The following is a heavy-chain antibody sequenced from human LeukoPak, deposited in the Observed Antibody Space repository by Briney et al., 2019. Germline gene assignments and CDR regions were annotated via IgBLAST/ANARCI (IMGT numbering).Heavy chain of an antibody. CDR3: ARRGRGSSSWYVLSATDKIFDY. J-gene: IGHJ4*02. V-gene: IGHV4-39*07. CDR1: GGSISSSSYY. Sequence: SETLSLTCTVSGGSISSSSYYWGWIRQPPGKGLEWIGSIYYSGSTYYNPSLKSRVTISVDTSKNQFSLKLSSVTAADTAVYYCARRGRGSSSWYVLSATDKIFDYWGQGTLVTVSS. CDR2: IYYSGST. D-gene: IGHD6-13*01.